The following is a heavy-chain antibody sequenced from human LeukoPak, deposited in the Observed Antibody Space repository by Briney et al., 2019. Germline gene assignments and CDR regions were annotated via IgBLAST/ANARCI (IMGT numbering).Heavy chain of an antibody. CDR1: GFTFSSYA. Sequence: WGYLRLSCAAAGFTFSSYAMSWVGQAQGKGLEWVSAISGSGGSTYYADSVKGRFTISRDNSKNTLDLQMNSLRAEDTAVYYCAKGQQWLVYYFDYWGQGPLVTVSS. CDR2: ISGSGGST. D-gene: IGHD6-19*01. V-gene: IGHV3-23*01. CDR3: AKGQQWLVYYFDY. J-gene: IGHJ4*02.